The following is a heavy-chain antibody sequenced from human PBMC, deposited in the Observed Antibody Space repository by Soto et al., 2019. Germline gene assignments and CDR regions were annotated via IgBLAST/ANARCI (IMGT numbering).Heavy chain of an antibody. CDR3: MTDRQYRPAY. CDR2: IKSKTDGGTT. CDR1: GFTFSNAG. V-gene: IGHV3-15*07. D-gene: IGHD3-16*02. J-gene: IGHJ4*02. Sequence: GGSLRLSCAASGFTFSNAGMNWVRQAPGKGLEWVGLIKSKTDGGTTDYAAPVKGRFTISRDDSKNTLYLQMNSLKTEDAAVYYCMTDRQYRPAYWGQGTLVTVSS.